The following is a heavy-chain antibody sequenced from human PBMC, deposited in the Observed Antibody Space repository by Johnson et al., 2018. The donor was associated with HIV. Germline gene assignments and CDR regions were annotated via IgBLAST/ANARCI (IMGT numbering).Heavy chain of an antibody. CDR2: IWYDGSNK. CDR3: AKDYPGEGDAFDI. V-gene: IGHV3-33*06. Sequence: QVQLVESGGGVVQPGRSLRLSCAASGFTFSSYGMHWVRQAPGKGLEWVAVIWYDGSNKYYADSVKGRFTISRDNSKNTLYLQMNSLRAEDTAVYYCAKDYPGEGDAFDIWGQGTMVTVSS. D-gene: IGHD3-10*01. CDR1: GFTFSSYG. J-gene: IGHJ3*02.